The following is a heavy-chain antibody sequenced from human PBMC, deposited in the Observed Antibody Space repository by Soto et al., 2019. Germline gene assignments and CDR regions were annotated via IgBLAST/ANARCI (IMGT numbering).Heavy chain of an antibody. J-gene: IGHJ4*02. CDR3: AISLGYCSSTSCYFRLGLDY. D-gene: IGHD2-2*01. Sequence: GESLKISCKGSGYSFTNYWIGWVRQMPGKGLEWMGRIDPSDSYTNYSPSFQGHVTISADKSISTAYLQWSSLKASDTAMYYCAISLGYCSSTSCYFRLGLDYWGQGTLVTVSS. CDR1: GYSFTNYW. CDR2: IDPSDSYT. V-gene: IGHV5-10-1*01.